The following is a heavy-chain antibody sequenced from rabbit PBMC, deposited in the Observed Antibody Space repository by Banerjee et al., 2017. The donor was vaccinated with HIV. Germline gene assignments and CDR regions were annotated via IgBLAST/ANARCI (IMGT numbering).Heavy chain of an antibody. CDR3: ARDLAGYVGFGYISYLDL. CDR1: GVSFSDKDV. Sequence: EQLVESGGGLVQPEGSLILTCKASGVSFSDKDVMCWVRQAPGKGLEWIACIYAGSSGSTYYASWAKGRFTISKTSSTTVTLQMTSLTAADTATYFCARDLAGYVGFGYISYLDLWGQGTLVTVS. CDR2: IYAGSSGST. J-gene: IGHJ3*01. D-gene: IGHD4-2*01. V-gene: IGHV1S45*01.